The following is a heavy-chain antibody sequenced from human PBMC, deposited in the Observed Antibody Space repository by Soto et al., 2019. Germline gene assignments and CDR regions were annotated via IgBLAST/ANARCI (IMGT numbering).Heavy chain of an antibody. CDR3: AKGVRARGVTRGVYYYYGMDV. D-gene: IGHD3-10*01. J-gene: IGHJ6*02. V-gene: IGHV3-23*01. CDR1: GFTFSSYA. Sequence: EVQLLESGGGLVQPGGSLRLSCAASGFTFSSYAMSWVRQAPGKGLEWVSAISGSGGSTYYADSVKGRFTISRDNSKNTLYLQMNSLRAEDTAVYYCAKGVRARGVTRGVYYYYGMDVWGQGTTVTVSS. CDR2: ISGSGGST.